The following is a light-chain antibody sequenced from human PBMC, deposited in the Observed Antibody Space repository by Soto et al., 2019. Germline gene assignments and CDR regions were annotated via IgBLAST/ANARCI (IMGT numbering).Light chain of an antibody. CDR1: QGISSY. V-gene: IGKV1-8*01. J-gene: IGKJ4*01. CDR2: AAS. Sequence: AIRMTQSPSSLSASTGDRVTITCRASQGISSYLAWYQQKPGKAPKLLIYAASTLQSGVPSRFSCSGSGTDFTLTISCLQSEDFATYYCQQYYSYPLTFGGGTKVDIK. CDR3: QQYYSYPLT.